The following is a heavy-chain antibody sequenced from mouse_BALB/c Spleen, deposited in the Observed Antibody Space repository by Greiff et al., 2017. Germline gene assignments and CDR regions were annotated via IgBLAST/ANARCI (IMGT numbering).Heavy chain of an antibody. Sequence: EVMLVESGGGLVKPGGSLKLSCAASGFTFSSYAMSWVRQTPEKRLEWVATISSGGSYTYYPDSVKGRFTISRDNAKNTLYLQMSSLRSEDTAMYYCARQDYGNLDYWGQGTTLTVSS. J-gene: IGHJ2*01. CDR2: ISSGGSYT. V-gene: IGHV5-9-3*01. CDR1: GFTFSSYA. CDR3: ARQDYGNLDY. D-gene: IGHD2-1*01.